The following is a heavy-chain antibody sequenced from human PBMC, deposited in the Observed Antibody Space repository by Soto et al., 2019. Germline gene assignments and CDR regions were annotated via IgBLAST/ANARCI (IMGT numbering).Heavy chain of an antibody. CDR3: ARDRSPTVAGTIWFDP. CDR1: GYTFTSYG. Sequence: ASVKVSCKASGYTFTSYGISWVRQAPGQGLEWMGWISAYNGNTNYAQKLQGRVTMTTDTSTSTAYMELGSLRSDDTAVYYCARDRSPTVAGTIWFDPWGQGTLVTVSS. D-gene: IGHD6-19*01. CDR2: ISAYNGNT. J-gene: IGHJ5*02. V-gene: IGHV1-18*01.